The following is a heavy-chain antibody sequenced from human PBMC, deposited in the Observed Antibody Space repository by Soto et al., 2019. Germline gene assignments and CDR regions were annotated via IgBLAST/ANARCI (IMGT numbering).Heavy chain of an antibody. Sequence: PSETLSLTCTVSGGSISSYYWSWIRQPPGKGLEWIGYIYYSGSTNYNPSLKSRVTISVDTSKNQFSLKLSSVTAADTAVYYCARVSGGWGLLKFDYWGQGTLVTVSS. CDR1: GGSISSYY. CDR2: IYYSGST. CDR3: ARVSGGWGLLKFDY. V-gene: IGHV4-59*01. J-gene: IGHJ4*02. D-gene: IGHD1-26*01.